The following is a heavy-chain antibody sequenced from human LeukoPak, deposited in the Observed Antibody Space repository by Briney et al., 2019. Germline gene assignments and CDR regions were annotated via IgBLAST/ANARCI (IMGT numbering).Heavy chain of an antibody. J-gene: IGHJ4*02. V-gene: IGHV3-74*01. CDR2: INRDGSST. CDR1: GIIFSNYW. D-gene: IGHD5-18*01. Sequence: PTGGSLRLSCAASGIIFSNYWMHWVRQAPGKGLVWVSRINRDGSSTSYADSVEGRFTISRDNAKNTLYLQMNSLRAEDTAVYYCARGGGYSYGSFDYWGQGTLVTVSS. CDR3: ARGGGYSYGSFDY.